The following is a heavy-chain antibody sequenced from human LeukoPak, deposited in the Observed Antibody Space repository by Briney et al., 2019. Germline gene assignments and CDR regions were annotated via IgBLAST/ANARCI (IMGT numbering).Heavy chain of an antibody. J-gene: IGHJ4*02. Sequence: GGSLRLSCAASGFTFSSHGMSWVRQAPGKGLEWVANIKQDGSEKYYVDSVKGRFTISRDNAKNSLYLQMNSLRAEDTAVYYCARRAGAYSHPYDYWGQGTLVTVSS. V-gene: IGHV3-7*03. CDR2: IKQDGSEK. CDR1: GFTFSSHG. D-gene: IGHD4/OR15-4a*01. CDR3: ARRAGAYSHPYDY.